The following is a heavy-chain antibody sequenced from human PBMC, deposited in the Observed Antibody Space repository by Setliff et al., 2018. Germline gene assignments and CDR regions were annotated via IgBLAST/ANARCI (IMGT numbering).Heavy chain of an antibody. D-gene: IGHD6-19*01. Sequence: TSETLSLTCTVSGGSINSRTYYWSWIRQSAGKGLEWIGHIYTSWSTVYNPSLKSRVTMSVDTSKNQFSLELTSVTAADTAVYYCARASSGWYSAYYYYMDVWGKGTTVTVSS. V-gene: IGHV4-61*09. CDR1: GGSINSRTYY. J-gene: IGHJ6*03. CDR2: IYTSWST. CDR3: ARASSGWYSAYYYYMDV.